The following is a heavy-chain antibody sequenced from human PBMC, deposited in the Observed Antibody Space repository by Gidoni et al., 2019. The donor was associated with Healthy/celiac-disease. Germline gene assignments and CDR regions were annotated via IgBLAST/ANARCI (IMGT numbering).Heavy chain of an antibody. Sequence: QVQLVQSGAEVPHPGASVNVSCKASGGTFSSYAISRVRQAPGQGLEWVGGICPNFGTANYAQKFQGRVTITADESTSTAYMELSSLRSEDTAVYYCSRVLSHYGMDVWGQGTTVTVSS. CDR2: ICPNFGTA. CDR1: GGTFSSYA. V-gene: IGHV1-69*01. J-gene: IGHJ6*02. CDR3: SRVLSHYGMDV.